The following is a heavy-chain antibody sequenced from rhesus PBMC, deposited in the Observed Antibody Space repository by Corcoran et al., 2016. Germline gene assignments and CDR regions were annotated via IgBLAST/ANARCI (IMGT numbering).Heavy chain of an antibody. CDR3: ARVRITMRVVIHADY. D-gene: IGHD3-28*01. V-gene: IGHV4-80*01. Sequence: QVQLQESGPGLVKPSETLSLTCTVSGASISRNWWSWIRQPPWKGLEWIGEIIGNSENTNANPARKSRVTISKDASRNQFSLKLSCVTAADAAVYYCARVRITMRVVIHADYWGQGVLVTVSS. CDR2: IIGNSENT. J-gene: IGHJ4*01. CDR1: GASISRNW.